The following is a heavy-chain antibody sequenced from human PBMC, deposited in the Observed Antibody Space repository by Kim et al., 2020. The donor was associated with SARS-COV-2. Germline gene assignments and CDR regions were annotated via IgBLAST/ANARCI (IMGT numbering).Heavy chain of an antibody. D-gene: IGHD2-15*01. CDR2: IYYSGST. CDR1: GGSMSSYY. V-gene: IGHV4-59*01. CDR3: ARGPPHKEWSWNAAPATRIHGLDV. J-gene: IGHJ6*02. Sequence: SETLSLTCTVSGGSMSSYYWSWIRQPPGKGLEYIGYIYYSGSTNYNASLKSRITISVDTSKKQFSLKLSSLTAADTAVYYCARGPPHKEWSWNAAPATRIHGLDVWGQETTVTVSS.